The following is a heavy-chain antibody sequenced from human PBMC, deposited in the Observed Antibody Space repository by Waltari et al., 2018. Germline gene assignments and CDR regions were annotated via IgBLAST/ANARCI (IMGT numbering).Heavy chain of an antibody. CDR1: GGTFSSYA. J-gene: IGHJ6*02. V-gene: IGHV1-69*12. CDR2: IIPIFSTA. Sequence: QVQLVQSGAEVKKPGSSVKVSCKASGGTFSSYAISWVRQAPGQGLEWMGGIIPIFSTANYAQKFQGRVTITADESTSTAYMELSSLRSEDTAVYYCARAGMVAATNLYYYYYGMDVWGQGTTVTVSS. D-gene: IGHD2-15*01. CDR3: ARAGMVAATNLYYYYYGMDV.